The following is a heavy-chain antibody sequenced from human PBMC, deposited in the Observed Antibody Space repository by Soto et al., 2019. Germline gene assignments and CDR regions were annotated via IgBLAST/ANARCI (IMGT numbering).Heavy chain of an antibody. J-gene: IGHJ4*02. V-gene: IGHV4-39*01. Sequence: QLQLQESGPGLVKPSETLSLTCTVSGGSISSSSYYWGWIRQPPGKGLEWIGSIYYSGSTYYNPSLKSRVTISVDTSKNQFSLKLSSVTAADTAVYYCARLGIRRIFGVVTTTTFDYWGQGTLVTVSS. CDR1: GGSISSSSYY. CDR2: IYYSGST. D-gene: IGHD3-3*02. CDR3: ARLGIRRIFGVVTTTTFDY.